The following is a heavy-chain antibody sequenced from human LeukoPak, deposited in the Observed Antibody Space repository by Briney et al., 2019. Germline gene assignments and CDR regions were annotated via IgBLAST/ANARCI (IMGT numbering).Heavy chain of an antibody. V-gene: IGHV1-2*02. CDR2: INPNSGGT. CDR1: GYTFTGYY. J-gene: IGHJ5*02. Sequence: ASVKVSCKASGYTFTGYYMHWVRQAPGQGLEWMGWINPNSGGTNYAQKFQGRVTMTRDTSISTAYMELSRLRSDDTAVYYCARDATVTTWYNWFDPWGQGTLVTVSS. D-gene: IGHD4-17*01. CDR3: ARDATVTTWYNWFDP.